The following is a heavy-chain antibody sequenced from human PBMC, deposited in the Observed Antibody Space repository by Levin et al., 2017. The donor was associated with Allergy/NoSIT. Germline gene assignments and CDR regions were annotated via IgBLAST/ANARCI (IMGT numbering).Heavy chain of an antibody. CDR2: INHSGST. J-gene: IGHJ6*02. CDR3: ARSNAPTSPWGDNSGYYGMDV. CDR1: GGSFSGYY. V-gene: IGHV4-34*01. Sequence: SQTLSLTCAVYGGSFSGYYWSWIRQPPGKGLEWIGEINHSGSTNYNPSLKSRVTISVDTSKNQFSLKLSSVTAADTAVYYCARSNAPTSPWGDNSGYYGMDVWGQGTTVTVSS. D-gene: IGHD1-1*01.